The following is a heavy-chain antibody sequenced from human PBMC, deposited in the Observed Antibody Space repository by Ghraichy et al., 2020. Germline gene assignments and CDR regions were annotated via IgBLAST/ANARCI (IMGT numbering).Heavy chain of an antibody. V-gene: IGHV4-34*01. Sequence: SETLSLTCSVYGGSFSGYYWSWIRQPPGMGLEWIGEINHSGSTNYNPSLKSRVTISVDTSKNQFSLKVNSVTAADTALYYCARGRYNWNYEWGYYYYGMDDWGQGTTVTVSS. CDR2: INHSGST. D-gene: IGHD1-7*01. CDR1: GGSFSGYY. CDR3: ARGRYNWNYEWGYYYYGMDD. J-gene: IGHJ6*02.